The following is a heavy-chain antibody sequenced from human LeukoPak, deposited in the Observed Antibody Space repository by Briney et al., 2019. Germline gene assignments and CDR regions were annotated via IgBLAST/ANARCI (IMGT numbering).Heavy chain of an antibody. J-gene: IGHJ6*02. Sequence: GGSLRLPCAASGFTFSYYWMSWVRQAPGKGLEWVANIKQDGSEKYYVDPVKGRFTISRDNANDSLYLQMNSLRAEDTAVYYCARGTREPVWGQGTTVTVSS. CDR1: GFTFSYYW. V-gene: IGHV3-7*05. CDR2: IKQDGSEK. CDR3: ARGTREPV. D-gene: IGHD1-26*01.